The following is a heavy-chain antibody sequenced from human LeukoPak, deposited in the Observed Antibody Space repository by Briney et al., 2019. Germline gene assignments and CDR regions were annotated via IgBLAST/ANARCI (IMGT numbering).Heavy chain of an antibody. Sequence: GRSLRLSCAASGFTFSSYGMHWVRQAPGKGLEWVAVISYDGSNKYYADSVKGRFTISRDNSKNTLYLQMNSLRAEDTAVYYCAKGGRYFDWLDYWGQGTLVAVSS. D-gene: IGHD3-9*01. CDR3: AKGGRYFDWLDY. J-gene: IGHJ4*02. V-gene: IGHV3-30*18. CDR2: ISYDGSNK. CDR1: GFTFSSYG.